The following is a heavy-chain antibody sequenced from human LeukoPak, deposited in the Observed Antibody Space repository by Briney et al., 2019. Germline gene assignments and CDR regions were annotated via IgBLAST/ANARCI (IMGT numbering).Heavy chain of an antibody. Sequence: GGSLRLSCVASGFTFSSSAMSWVRQAPGKGLEWVSALTANGGGTYYADSVKGRFTISRDNSKNTMYLQMNSLRAEDTALYYCAKEAVEYFDYWGQGDLVTVSS. V-gene: IGHV3-23*01. CDR1: GFTFSSSA. J-gene: IGHJ4*02. CDR2: LTANGGGT. CDR3: AKEAVEYFDY.